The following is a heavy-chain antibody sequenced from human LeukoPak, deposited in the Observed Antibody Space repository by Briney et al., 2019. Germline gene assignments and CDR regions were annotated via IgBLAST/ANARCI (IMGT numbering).Heavy chain of an antibody. J-gene: IGHJ6*02. D-gene: IGHD6-19*01. Sequence: SETLSLTCTLSGGCISSYYWSWIRQPAGKGLEGIRRIYTSGSTNYNPSLKSRVTMSVDTSKNQFSLKLSSVTAADTAVYYCARTSGAPRIAVANYGMDVWGQGTTVTVSS. V-gene: IGHV4-4*07. CDR1: GGCISSYY. CDR3: ARTSGAPRIAVANYGMDV. CDR2: IYTSGST.